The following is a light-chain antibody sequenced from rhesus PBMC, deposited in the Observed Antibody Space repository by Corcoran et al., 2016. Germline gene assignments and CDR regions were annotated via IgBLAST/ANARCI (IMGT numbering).Light chain of an antibody. Sequence: DIQMTRFQSSLSASVGNKVTITCHASQGISSWLACYQQKPGKAPKPLIYYASSIQSGVPSRFCDSGSGTDYTLTISNLQPEYFATYYCQQYNDLPWTFGQGTKVEIK. CDR2: YAS. V-gene: IGKV1-19*01. CDR1: QGISSW. CDR3: QQYNDLPWT. J-gene: IGKJ1*01.